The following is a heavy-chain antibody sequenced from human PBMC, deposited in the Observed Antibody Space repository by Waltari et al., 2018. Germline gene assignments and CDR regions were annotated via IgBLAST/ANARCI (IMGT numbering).Heavy chain of an antibody. J-gene: IGHJ6*02. V-gene: IGHV3-48*01. CDR2: ISSSSSTI. CDR3: AREQYYYYYGMDV. Sequence: VQLVESGGGLVPPGGSLRLSCAASGLTFRSSGMNGVRPAPGKGLEWVAYISSSSSTIYYADSVKGRFTISRDNAKNSLYLQMNSLRAEDTAVYYCAREQYYYYYGMDVWGQGTTVTVSS. CDR1: GLTFRSSG.